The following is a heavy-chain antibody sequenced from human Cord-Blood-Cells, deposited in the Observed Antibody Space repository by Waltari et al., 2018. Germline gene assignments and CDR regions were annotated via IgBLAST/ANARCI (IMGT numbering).Heavy chain of an antibody. J-gene: IGHJ3*02. V-gene: IGHV1-3*01. CDR2: INAGNGNT. D-gene: IGHD6-6*01. Sequence: QVQLVQSGAEVKKPGASVKVSCKASGYTFTSSAMHWVRQAPGQRLEWMGWINAGNGNTKYSQKFQGRVTITRDTSASTAYMELSSLRSEDTAVYYCARMGSIAARPFAFDIWGQGTMVTVSS. CDR1: GYTFTSSA. CDR3: ARMGSIAARPFAFDI.